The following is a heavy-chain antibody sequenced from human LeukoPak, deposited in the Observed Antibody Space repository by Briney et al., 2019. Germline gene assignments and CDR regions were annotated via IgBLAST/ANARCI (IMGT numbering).Heavy chain of an antibody. CDR3: ARDPVGITMIVVGSTTTPDDY. J-gene: IGHJ4*02. CDR1: GGTFTSYA. CDR2: IIPIFGAA. V-gene: IGHV1-69*13. D-gene: IGHD3-22*01. Sequence: SVKVSCKASGGTFTSYAISWVRQAPGQGLEWMGGIIPIFGAANYAQKFQGRVTITADESTSTAYMELSSLRSEDTAVYYCARDPVGITMIVVGSTTTPDDYWGQGTLVTVSS.